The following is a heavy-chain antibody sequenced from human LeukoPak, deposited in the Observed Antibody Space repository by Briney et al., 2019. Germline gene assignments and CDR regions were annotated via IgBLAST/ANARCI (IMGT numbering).Heavy chain of an antibody. V-gene: IGHV3-21*04. J-gene: IGHJ4*02. CDR3: AKGESGYRYYFDY. Sequence: GGSLRLSCAASGFTFSSYSMNWVRQAPGKGLEWVSSISSSSSYIYYADSVKGRFTISRDSSKNSLYLQMNSLRAEDTALYYCAKGESGYRYYFDYWGQGTLVTVSS. D-gene: IGHD3-22*01. CDR2: ISSSSSYI. CDR1: GFTFSSYS.